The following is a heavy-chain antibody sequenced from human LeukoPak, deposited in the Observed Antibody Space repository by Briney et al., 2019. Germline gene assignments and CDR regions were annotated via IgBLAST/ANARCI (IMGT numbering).Heavy chain of an antibody. CDR2: ISSSGSTI. CDR3: ARDPPAAYYYYMDV. Sequence: GGSLRLSCAASGFTFSSYEMNWVRQAPGKGLEWVSYISSSGSTIYYADSVKGRFTISRDNAKNSLYLQMNSPRAEDTAVYYCARDPPAAYYYYMDVWGKGTTVTVSS. CDR1: GFTFSSYE. V-gene: IGHV3-48*03. J-gene: IGHJ6*03.